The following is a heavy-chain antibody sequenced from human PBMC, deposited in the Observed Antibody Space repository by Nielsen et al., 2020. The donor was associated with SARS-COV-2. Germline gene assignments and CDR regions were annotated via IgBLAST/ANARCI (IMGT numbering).Heavy chain of an antibody. D-gene: IGHD2-15*01. CDR3: ARGFTQGRGNWFDP. CDR2: ISSSSYT. J-gene: IGHJ5*02. V-gene: IGHV3-11*05. Sequence: GESLKISCAASGFTFSDYYMSWIRQAPGKGLEWVSYISSSSYTNYADSVKGRFTISRDNAKNSVYLQMNSLRAEDTAVYYCARGFTQGRGNWFDPWGQGTLVTVSS. CDR1: GFTFSDYY.